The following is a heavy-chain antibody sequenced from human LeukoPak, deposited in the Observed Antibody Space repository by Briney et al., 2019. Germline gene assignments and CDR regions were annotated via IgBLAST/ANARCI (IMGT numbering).Heavy chain of an antibody. CDR2: ISGSGST. Sequence: GGSLRLSCAASGFTFSSYAMSWVRQAPGKGLEWVSAISGSGSTYYADSVKGRFTISRDNSKNTLYLQMNSLRAEDTAVYYCAKATRGRYCSSTSCYGAYYYYGMDVWGQGTTVTVSS. J-gene: IGHJ6*02. CDR3: AKATRGRYCSSTSCYGAYYYYGMDV. CDR1: GFTFSSYA. V-gene: IGHV3-23*01. D-gene: IGHD2-2*01.